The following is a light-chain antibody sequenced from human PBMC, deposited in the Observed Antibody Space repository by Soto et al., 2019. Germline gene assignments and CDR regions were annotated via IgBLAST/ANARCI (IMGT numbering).Light chain of an antibody. Sequence: EIVLTQSPGTLSLSPGERATLSCRASQSVSSTYLAWYQQKPGQAPGLLLYGASNRASGIPDRFAGSGSGTDFTLTISRLEPEDFAVYYCQQHGSSPPTFGGGTKVEIK. V-gene: IGKV3-20*01. CDR1: QSVSSTY. CDR3: QQHGSSPPT. J-gene: IGKJ4*01. CDR2: GAS.